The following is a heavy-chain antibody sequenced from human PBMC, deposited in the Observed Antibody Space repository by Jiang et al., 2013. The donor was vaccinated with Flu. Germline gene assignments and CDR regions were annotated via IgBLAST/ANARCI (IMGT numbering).Heavy chain of an antibody. Sequence: QLVESGGGLVKPGGSLRLSCAGSGFTFSHYTINWVRQAPGKGLEWVSSISSRPSFMYYADSVKGRFTISRDNAANSVYLQMTSLRAEDSAVYYCARDWRYTWGQGTLVTVSS. CDR1: GFTFSHYT. D-gene: IGHD3-3*01. CDR3: ARDWRYT. CDR2: ISSRPSFM. V-gene: IGHV3-21*01. J-gene: IGHJ5*02.